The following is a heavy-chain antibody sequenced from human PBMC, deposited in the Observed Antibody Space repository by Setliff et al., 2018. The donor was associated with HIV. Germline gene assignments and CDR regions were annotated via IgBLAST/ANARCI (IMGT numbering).Heavy chain of an antibody. CDR2: MYHSGPA. V-gene: IGHV4-39*01. Sequence: PSETLSLTCTVPGGSITSSTYYWGWIRQSPRKGLEWIGTMYHSGPAYYNPSLKSRVTISVDTSKNQFSLKLTSVTAADTAVYYCARHVPGTRDASDIWGQGTMVTVSS. CDR1: GGSITSSTYY. D-gene: IGHD3-10*02. J-gene: IGHJ3*02. CDR3: ARHVPGTRDASDI.